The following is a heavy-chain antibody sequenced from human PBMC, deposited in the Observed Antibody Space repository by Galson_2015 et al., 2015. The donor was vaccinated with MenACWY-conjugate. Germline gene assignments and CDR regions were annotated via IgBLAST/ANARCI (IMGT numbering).Heavy chain of an antibody. V-gene: IGHV4-61*08. CDR2: IYDSGTT. CDR3: AREFSY. J-gene: IGHJ4*02. CDR1: GGSASSRGYY. D-gene: IGHD2/OR15-2a*01. Sequence: ETLSLTCTVSGGSASSRGYYWTWIRQPPGKGLEWIGLIYDSGTTEYNPSLKGRATISLDTSKNQVSLKLSSVTAADTAVYYCAREFSYWGQGTLVTVSS.